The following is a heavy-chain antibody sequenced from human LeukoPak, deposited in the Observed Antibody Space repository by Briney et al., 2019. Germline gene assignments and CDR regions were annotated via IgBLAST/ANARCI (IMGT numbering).Heavy chain of an antibody. Sequence: GASVKVSCKASGGTFSSYAISWVRQAPGQGLEWMGGIIPIFGTANYAQKFQGRVTITADESTSTAYMELSSLRSEDTAVYYCASYRPYYYYGMDVWGQGTTDTVSS. V-gene: IGHV1-69*13. CDR1: GGTFSSYA. J-gene: IGHJ6*02. CDR2: IIPIFGTA. CDR3: ASYRPYYYYGMDV.